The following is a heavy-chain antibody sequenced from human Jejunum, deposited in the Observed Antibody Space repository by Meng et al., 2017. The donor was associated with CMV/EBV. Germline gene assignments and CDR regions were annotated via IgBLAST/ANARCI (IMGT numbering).Heavy chain of an antibody. Sequence: YYGTWIRQHPERGLEWIGYIYYSGTTYYNPSLRSRLTISVDTSMNQFSLKLSSVSAADTAVYYCARDRGLTMHREVAEYYYYGIDVWGQGTTVTVSS. D-gene: IGHD3-10*01. CDR3: ARDRGLTMHREVAEYYYYGIDV. V-gene: IGHV4-31*02. CDR2: IYYSGTT. J-gene: IGHJ6*02. CDR1: YY.